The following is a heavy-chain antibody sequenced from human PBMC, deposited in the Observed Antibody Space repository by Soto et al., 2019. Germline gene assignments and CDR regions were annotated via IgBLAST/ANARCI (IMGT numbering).Heavy chain of an antibody. CDR3: ASRSADYSYYFDH. D-gene: IGHD2-15*01. J-gene: IGHJ4*02. CDR2: AHYSGTI. V-gene: IGHV4-59*01. Sequence: PSETLSLTCSVPGGSITSYYWNWIRQPPGKGLEWMGYAHYSGTINYSHSLRSRVTISVDTSKTQFSLRLTSVTAADTAVYFCASRSADYSYYFDHWRKGALVTVSS. CDR1: GGSITSYY.